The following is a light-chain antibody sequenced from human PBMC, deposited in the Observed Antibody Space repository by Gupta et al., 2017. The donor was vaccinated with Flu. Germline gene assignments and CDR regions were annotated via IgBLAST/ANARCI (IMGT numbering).Light chain of an antibody. V-gene: IGKV1-9*01. CDR1: QGISSY. Sequence: DIQLTQSPSFLSASVGDRVTITCRASQGISSYLAWYQRKPGKAPKLLIYAASTLQSGVPSRFSGSGSGTEFTLTISSLQPEDFANYYCQQLNSYPLTFGGGTKVEIK. CDR2: AAS. J-gene: IGKJ4*01. CDR3: QQLNSYPLT.